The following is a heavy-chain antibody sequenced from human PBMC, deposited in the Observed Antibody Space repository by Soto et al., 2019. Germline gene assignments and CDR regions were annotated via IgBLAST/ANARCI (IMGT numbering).Heavy chain of an antibody. CDR1: GFTFSSYG. CDR3: AKGRVVPAAMSFGVFDY. D-gene: IGHD2-2*01. V-gene: IGHV3-30*18. Sequence: GGSLRLSCAASGFTFSSYGMHWVRQAPGKGLEWVAVISYDGSNKYYADSVKGRFTISRDNSKNTLYLQMNSLRAEDTAAYYCAKGRVVPAAMSFGVFDYWGQGTLVTVSS. CDR2: ISYDGSNK. J-gene: IGHJ4*02.